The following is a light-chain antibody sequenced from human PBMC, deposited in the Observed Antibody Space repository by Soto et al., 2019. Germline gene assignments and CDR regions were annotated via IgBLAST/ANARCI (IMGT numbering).Light chain of an antibody. Sequence: DIQMTQSPSSLSASVGDRITSTCRASQTISNFLNWYQQQPGKAPNLVIYAASSLRSGVPSRFSGSGSGTDFTLNISSLRPEDFAIYYCQQSYNTPYTFGQGTKLEI. CDR3: QQSYNTPYT. CDR2: AAS. CDR1: QTISNF. J-gene: IGKJ2*01. V-gene: IGKV1-39*01.